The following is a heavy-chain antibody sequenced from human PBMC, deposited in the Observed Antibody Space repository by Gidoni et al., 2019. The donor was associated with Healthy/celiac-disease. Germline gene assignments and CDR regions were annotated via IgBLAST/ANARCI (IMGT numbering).Heavy chain of an antibody. D-gene: IGHD3-22*01. CDR1: GFTFSSYG. J-gene: IGHJ4*02. CDR2: IWYDGSNK. CDR3: ARDPADYYDSSGYYFLLYYFDY. V-gene: IGHV3-33*01. Sequence: QVQLVESGGGVVQPGRSLGRSCAASGFTFSSYGMHWLRQPPGKGLEWVAVIWYDGSNKYYADSVKGRFTISRDNSKNTLYLQMNSLRAEDTAVYYCARDPADYYDSSGYYFLLYYFDYWGQGTLVTVSS.